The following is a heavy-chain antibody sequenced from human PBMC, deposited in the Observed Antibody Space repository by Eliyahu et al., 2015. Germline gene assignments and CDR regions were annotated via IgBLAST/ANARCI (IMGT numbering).Heavy chain of an antibody. CDR3: ARDYEGLGLDAFDI. CDR2: INPNSGGT. D-gene: IGHD3/OR15-3a*01. V-gene: IGHV1-2*04. CDR1: GYTFTGYY. Sequence: QVQLVQSGAEVXKPGASVKVSCKAXGYTFTGYYMHWVRQAPGQGLEWMGWINPNSGGTNYAQKFQGWVTMTRDTSISTAYMELSRLRSDDTAVYYCARDYEGLGLDAFDIWGQGTMVTVSS. J-gene: IGHJ3*02.